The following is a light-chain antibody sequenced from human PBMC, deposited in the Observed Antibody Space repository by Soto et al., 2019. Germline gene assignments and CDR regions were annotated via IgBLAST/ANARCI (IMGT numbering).Light chain of an antibody. J-gene: IGKJ1*01. Sequence: VLTQSPCTLSLSPGERATLSCRASQSISRNLAWYQQKPGQAPRLLIYAASTRATGLPARFSGSGSGTEFTLTISSLQSGDFAVYSCQQYNNWPLTFGQGTKVDIK. CDR1: QSISRN. V-gene: IGKV3-15*01. CDR3: QQYNNWPLT. CDR2: AAS.